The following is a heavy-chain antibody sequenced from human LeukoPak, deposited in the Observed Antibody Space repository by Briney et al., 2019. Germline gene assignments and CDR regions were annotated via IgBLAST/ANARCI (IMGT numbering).Heavy chain of an antibody. J-gene: IGHJ6*03. CDR3: ASQLRFLEWLRDYMDV. V-gene: IGHV4-39*01. D-gene: IGHD3-3*01. CDR2: IYYSGST. Sequence: SETLSLTCTVSGGSISSSSYYWGWIRQPPGKGLEWIGSIYYSGSTYYNPSLKSRVTISVDTSKNQFSLKLSSVTAADTAVYYCASQLRFLEWLRDYMDVWGKGTTVTVSS. CDR1: GGSISSSSYY.